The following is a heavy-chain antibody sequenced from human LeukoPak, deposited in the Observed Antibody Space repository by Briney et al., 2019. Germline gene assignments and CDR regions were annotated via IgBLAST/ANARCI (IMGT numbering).Heavy chain of an antibody. CDR1: GFTFSDYY. CDR3: ARETSPFYDSSGYYQGLFDY. CDR2: ISSSCSTI. Sequence: KPGGSLRLSCAASGFTFSDYYMSWVRQAPGKGLEWVSYISSSCSTIYYADSVKGRFTISRDYAKNSLYLQMNSLRAEDTAVYYCARETSPFYDSSGYYQGLFDYWGQGTLVTVSS. J-gene: IGHJ4*02. D-gene: IGHD3-22*01. V-gene: IGHV3-11*04.